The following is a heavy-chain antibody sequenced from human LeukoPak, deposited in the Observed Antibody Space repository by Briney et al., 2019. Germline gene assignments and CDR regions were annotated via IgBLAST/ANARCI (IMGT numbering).Heavy chain of an antibody. D-gene: IGHD3-16*01. CDR1: GYTFTSYG. CDR3: ARPTFYDYVCGSSQGAFDI. Sequence: ASVTVSCRASGYTFTSYGISWVRQAPGQGPEWMGWISAYNGNTNYAQRLQGRATMTTDTSTSTAYMELRSLRFDDTAVYYCARPTFYDYVCGSSQGAFDIWGQGTMVTVSS. V-gene: IGHV1-18*01. J-gene: IGHJ3*02. CDR2: ISAYNGNT.